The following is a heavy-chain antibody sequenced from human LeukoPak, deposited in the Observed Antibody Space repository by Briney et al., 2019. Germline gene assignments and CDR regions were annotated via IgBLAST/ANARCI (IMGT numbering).Heavy chain of an antibody. CDR3: ARTSSWFGYGAFDI. CDR2: ISYDGSNK. J-gene: IGHJ3*02. CDR1: GFTFSSYA. D-gene: IGHD6-13*01. Sequence: GGSLRLSCAASGFTFSSYAMHWVRQAPGKGLEWVAVISYDGSNKYYADSAKGRFTISRGNSKNTLYLQMNSLRAEDTAVYYCARTSSWFGYGAFDIWGQGTMVTVSS. V-gene: IGHV3-30*04.